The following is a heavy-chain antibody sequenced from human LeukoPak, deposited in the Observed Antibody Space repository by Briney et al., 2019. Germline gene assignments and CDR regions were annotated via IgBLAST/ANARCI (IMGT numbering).Heavy chain of an antibody. V-gene: IGHV3-23*01. CDR1: GFSFTNYA. CDR3: AKANWVSTADGVT. CDR2: IIGGGET. Sequence: GGSLRLSCAASGFSFTNYATSWVRQAPARGPEWGARIIGGGETFYADSAKGRFTLSRDDSRNTVYLQKNNLRVKVTAIYYRAKANWVSTADGVTWGRGTQVSVSP. D-gene: IGHD3-3*01. J-gene: IGHJ4*02.